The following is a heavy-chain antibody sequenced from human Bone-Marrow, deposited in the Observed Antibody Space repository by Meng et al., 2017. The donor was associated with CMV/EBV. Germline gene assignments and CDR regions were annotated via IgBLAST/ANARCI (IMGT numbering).Heavy chain of an antibody. Sequence: GESLKISCAASGFTFDDYGMSWVRQAPGKGLEWVSGINWNGGSTGYADSVKGRFTISRDNSKNTLYLQMNSLRAEDTAVYYCARDPEQQLDYYYYYYGMDVWGQGTTVTIYS. CDR3: ARDPEQQLDYYYYYYGMDV. J-gene: IGHJ6*02. CDR1: GFTFDDYG. D-gene: IGHD6-13*01. CDR2: INWNGGST. V-gene: IGHV3-20*04.